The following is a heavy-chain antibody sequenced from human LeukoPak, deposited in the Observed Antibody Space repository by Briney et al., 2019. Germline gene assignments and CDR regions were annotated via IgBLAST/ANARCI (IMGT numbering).Heavy chain of an antibody. Sequence: KSAETLSLTCSVSGGSISSPSEYWGWNRQPQGKGREWIGNINFSGNTIYNPSLKTRVTISVDTSKNQFSLELSSVTAADTADYYCARLYADSSGFDYWGQGTLVTVS. D-gene: IGHD3-22*01. CDR1: GGSISSPSEY. V-gene: IGHV4-39*01. CDR3: ARLYADSSGFDY. CDR2: INFSGNT. J-gene: IGHJ4*02.